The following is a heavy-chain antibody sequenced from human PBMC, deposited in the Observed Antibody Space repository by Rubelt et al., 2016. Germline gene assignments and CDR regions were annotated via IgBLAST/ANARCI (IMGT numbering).Heavy chain of an antibody. J-gene: IGHJ6*03. D-gene: IGHD2-2*01. Sequence: QVQLQESGPGLVKPSQTLSLTCTVSGGSISSGGYYWSWIRQHPGKGLEWIGYIYYSGSTNYNPSLKSRVTISVDTSKNQFSLKLSSVTAADTAVYYCARHFSLRRHCSSTSCYPHMDVWGKGTTVTVSS. CDR1: GGSISSGGYY. CDR3: ARHFSLRRHCSSTSCYPHMDV. CDR2: IYYSGST. V-gene: IGHV4-31*03.